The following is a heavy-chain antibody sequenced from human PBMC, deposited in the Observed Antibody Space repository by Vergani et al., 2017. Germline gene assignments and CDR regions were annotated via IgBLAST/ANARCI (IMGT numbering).Heavy chain of an antibody. CDR2: INPNSGGT. CDR1: GYTFTGYY. CDR3: AIRYYDILTGYYSHIDY. Sequence: QVQLVQSGAEVKKPGASVKVSCKASGYTFTGYYMHWVRQAPGQGLEWMGWINPNSGGTNYAQKFQGRVTMTRDTSISTAYMELSRLRSEDTAVYYCAIRYYDILTGYYSHIDYWGQGTLVTVSS. J-gene: IGHJ4*02. D-gene: IGHD3-9*01. V-gene: IGHV1-2*02.